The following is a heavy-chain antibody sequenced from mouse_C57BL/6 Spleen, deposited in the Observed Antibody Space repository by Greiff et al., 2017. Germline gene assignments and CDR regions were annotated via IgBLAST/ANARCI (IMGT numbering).Heavy chain of an antibody. D-gene: IGHD2-1*01. Sequence: QVQLQQPGAELVMPGASVKLSCKASGYTFTSYWMPWVQQRPGQGLEWIGEIDPSDRYTNYNQKFKGKSTLTVDKSSSTAYMQLSSLTSEDAAVYYCSRVYYGNYGAMDYWGQGTSVTVSS. CDR2: IDPSDRYT. J-gene: IGHJ4*01. CDR1: GYTFTSYW. CDR3: SRVYYGNYGAMDY. V-gene: IGHV1-69*01.